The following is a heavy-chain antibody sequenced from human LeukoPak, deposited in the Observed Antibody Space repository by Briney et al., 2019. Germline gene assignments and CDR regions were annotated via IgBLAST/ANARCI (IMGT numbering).Heavy chain of an antibody. CDR1: GGSFSGYY. D-gene: IGHD3-10*01. CDR3: ARVGGSGSYYNVRIQRHNWFDP. J-gene: IGHJ5*02. CDR2: INHSGST. V-gene: IGHV4-34*01. Sequence: SETLSLTCAVYGGSFSGYYWSWIRQPPGKGLEWIGEINHSGSTNYNPSLKSRVTISVDTSKDQFSLKLSSVTAADTAVYYCARVGGSGSYYNVRIQRHNWFDPWGQGTLVTVSS.